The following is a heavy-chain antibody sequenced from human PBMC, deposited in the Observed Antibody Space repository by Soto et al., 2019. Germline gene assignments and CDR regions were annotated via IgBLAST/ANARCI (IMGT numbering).Heavy chain of an antibody. J-gene: IGHJ4*02. V-gene: IGHV3-74*01. CDR1: GFTFSGYW. Sequence: RGSLRLSCAASGFTFSGYWMHWVRQAPGKGLVWVSRINSDGSSTSYADSVKGRFTISRDNAKNTLYLQMNSLRAEDTAVYYCARDLGSGVVVPAAIPPINWGQGTLVTVSS. CDR3: ARDLGSGVVVPAAIPPIN. CDR2: INSDGSST. D-gene: IGHD2-2*02.